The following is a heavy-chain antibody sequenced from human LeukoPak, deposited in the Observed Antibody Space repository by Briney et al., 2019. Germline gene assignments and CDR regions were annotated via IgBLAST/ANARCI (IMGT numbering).Heavy chain of an antibody. CDR1: DDSINSDSYY. V-gene: IGHV4-39*07. D-gene: IGHD1-26*01. J-gene: IGHJ6*03. CDR3: ARGWYSGSYLFYYYYMDV. CDR2: IYYRGST. Sequence: SETLSLTCTVSDDSINSDSYYWGWIRQTPGQGLEWIGSIYYRGSTYYNPSLKSRVTISVDTSKNQFSLKLSSVTAADTAVYYCARGWYSGSYLFYYYYMDVWGKGTTVTISS.